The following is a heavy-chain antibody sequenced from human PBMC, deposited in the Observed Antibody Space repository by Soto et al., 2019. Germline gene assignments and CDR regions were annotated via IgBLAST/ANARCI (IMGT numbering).Heavy chain of an antibody. Sequence: PXGSLRLSAAASRFTFSDACMSWVRQAPGKGLDWVGRIKSKSDGGTTEYAAPVRGRFTISRDDSKNTLYLQMNSLKTEDTAVYYCTTDLWRIAVVVGSTGYFKPWRPGTPVTV. CDR1: RFTFSDAC. CDR3: TTDLWRIAVVVGSTGYFKP. D-gene: IGHD2-15*01. J-gene: IGHJ5*02. CDR2: IKSKSDGGTT. V-gene: IGHV3-15*01.